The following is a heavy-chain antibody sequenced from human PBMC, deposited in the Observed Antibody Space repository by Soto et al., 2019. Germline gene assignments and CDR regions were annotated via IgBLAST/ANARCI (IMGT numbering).Heavy chain of an antibody. D-gene: IGHD2-15*01. CDR2: VRTSGRST. J-gene: IGHJ4*02. CDR1: GFIFSEST. CDR3: VKQAHGLDGVAFDY. V-gene: IGHV3-64D*06. Sequence: LRLSCSASGFIFSESTIYWVRQVPGKGREALSAVRTSGRSTYYADSVKDSFTISRDHSKNTRFLQMRSLRPEDTAIYYCVKQAHGLDGVAFDYWGQGTQVTVPS.